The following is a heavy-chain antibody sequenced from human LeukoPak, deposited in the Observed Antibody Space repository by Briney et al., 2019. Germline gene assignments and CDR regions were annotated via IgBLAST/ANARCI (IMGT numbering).Heavy chain of an antibody. CDR3: ARDPHISITGTGFFDY. Sequence: GGSLRLSCAASGFTFSSYAMRWVRQAPGKGLEWVAVISYDGSNKNYADSVKGRFTISRDNSKNTLYLQMNSLRAEDTAVYYCARDPHISITGTGFFDYWGQGTLVTVSS. J-gene: IGHJ4*02. CDR1: GFTFSSYA. V-gene: IGHV3-30-3*01. CDR2: ISYDGSNK. D-gene: IGHD1-20*01.